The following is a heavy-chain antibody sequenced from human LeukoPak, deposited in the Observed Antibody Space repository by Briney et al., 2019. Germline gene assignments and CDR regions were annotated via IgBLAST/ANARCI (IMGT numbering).Heavy chain of an antibody. D-gene: IGHD3-22*01. V-gene: IGHV4-34*01. CDR1: GGSLSIYY. CDR3: ARVDYYDGSGYHFFDY. J-gene: IGHJ4*02. Sequence: SETLSLTCTISGGSLSIYYWSWIRQPSGKGLEWIGEINHSGSTNYNPSLKSRVTISVDTSKNQFSLKLSSVTAADTAVYYCARVDYYDGSGYHFFDYWGRGTLVTVSS. CDR2: INHSGST.